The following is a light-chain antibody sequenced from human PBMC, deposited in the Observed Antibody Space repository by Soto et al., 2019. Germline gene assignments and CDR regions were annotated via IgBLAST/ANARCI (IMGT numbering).Light chain of an antibody. CDR1: QDIGNL. CDR2: DAS. CDR3: QQSFSTPSYT. J-gene: IGKJ2*01. V-gene: IGKV1-39*01. Sequence: DIQMTQSPSSLSASVGDRVTITCRASQDIGNLLDWFQQKPGKAPKTLMYDASKLHSGVPSRFSGSGSGTEFTLTISSLQPEDFATYYCQQSFSTPSYTFGQGTKLEIK.